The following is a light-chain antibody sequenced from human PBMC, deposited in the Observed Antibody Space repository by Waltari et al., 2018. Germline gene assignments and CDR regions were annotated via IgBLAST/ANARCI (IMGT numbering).Light chain of an antibody. V-gene: IGKV1-NL1*01. CDR2: AAS. CDR3: QQYYSTTR. CDR1: QDITNS. J-gene: IGKJ1*01. Sequence: DIQMTQSPSSLSASVGDRVTITCRASQDITNSLTWYQQKPGKAPKLLLSAASRLESGVPSRFSGSGSGTDYTLTISSLQPEDFATYYCQQYYSTTRFGQGTKVEIK.